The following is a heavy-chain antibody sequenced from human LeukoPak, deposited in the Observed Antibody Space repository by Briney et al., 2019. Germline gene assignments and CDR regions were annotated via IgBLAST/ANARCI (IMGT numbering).Heavy chain of an antibody. D-gene: IGHD3-10*01. V-gene: IGHV3-49*04. J-gene: IGHJ4*02. CDR3: TLPVLLWFGEFAGGGY. CDR1: GFTFGDYA. Sequence: GGSLRLSCTASGFTFGDYAMSWVRQAPGKGLEWVGFIRSKAYGGTTEYAASVKGGFTISRDDSKSIAYLQMNSLKTEDTAVYYCTLPVLLWFGEFAGGGYWGQGTLVTVSS. CDR2: IRSKAYGGTT.